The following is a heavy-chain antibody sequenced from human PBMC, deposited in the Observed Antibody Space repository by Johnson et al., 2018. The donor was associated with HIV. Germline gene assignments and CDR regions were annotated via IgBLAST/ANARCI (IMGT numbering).Heavy chain of an antibody. CDR1: GFLFDDYA. D-gene: IGHD2-8*01. CDR2: FNWRSGEI. V-gene: IGHV3-9*01. J-gene: IGHJ3*02. Sequence: QLVESGGGLVQPGRSLRLSCAASGFLFDDYAMHWVRQAPGKGLEWVSGFNWRSGEIGYAGSVQGRFTISRDNGKNSLYLQMNSLRAEDTALYYCAKDLDTTGEAPGVFDIWGQGTMVTVSS. CDR3: AKDLDTTGEAPGVFDI.